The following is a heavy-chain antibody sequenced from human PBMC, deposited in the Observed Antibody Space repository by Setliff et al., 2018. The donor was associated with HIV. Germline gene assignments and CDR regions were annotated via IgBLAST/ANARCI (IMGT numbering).Heavy chain of an antibody. Sequence: SETLSLTCTVSGGSITGHYWSWIRQPQGKGLEWIGYIHYSGSSNYNPPLKSRVSISLDTSKKQVSLKLNSVTAAVTAVYYCARASEGYTYGYGFDIWGPGTMVTVSS. CDR1: GGSITGHY. J-gene: IGHJ3*02. CDR3: ARASEGYTYGYGFDI. CDR2: IHYSGSS. D-gene: IGHD5-18*01. V-gene: IGHV4-59*11.